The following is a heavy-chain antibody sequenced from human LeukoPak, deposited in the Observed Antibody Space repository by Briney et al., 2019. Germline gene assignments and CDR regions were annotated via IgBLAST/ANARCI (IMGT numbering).Heavy chain of an antibody. J-gene: IGHJ5*02. CDR3: VRDRAGAKDWVEFDP. CDR1: GLIVSQNY. V-gene: IGHV3-66*02. Sequence: GGSLRLSCAASGLIVSQNYMSWVRQAPGRGLEWVSLIYSDGSTHYADSVKGRFTMSRDSSKNTVYLEINSLRPEDTAMYFCVRDRAGAKDWVEFDPWGQGALVTVSS. D-gene: IGHD3/OR15-3a*01. CDR2: IYSDGST.